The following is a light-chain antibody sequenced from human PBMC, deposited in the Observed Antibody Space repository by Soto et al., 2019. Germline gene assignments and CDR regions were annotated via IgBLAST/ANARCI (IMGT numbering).Light chain of an antibody. V-gene: IGKV1D-16*01. J-gene: IGKJ5*01. CDR1: QGISSW. CDR3: QQYYSYPPT. Sequence: EIHMTRSPSCVSASVLCRGSITCRASQGISSWLAWYQQKPGKAPKLLIYAASSLQSGVPSRFSGSGSGTDFTLTISCLQSEDFATYYCQQYYSYPPTFGQGTRLEIK. CDR2: AAS.